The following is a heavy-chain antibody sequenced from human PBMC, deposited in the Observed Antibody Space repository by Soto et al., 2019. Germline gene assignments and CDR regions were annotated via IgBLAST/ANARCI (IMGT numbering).Heavy chain of an antibody. Sequence: SETLSLTCAVSGGSISSSNWWSWVRQPPGKGLEWIGEIYHSGSTNYNPSLKSRVTISVDKSKNQFSLKLGSVTAADTAVYYCAGWGRIAAAGQNYYGMDVWGQGTTVTVSS. CDR2: IYHSGST. V-gene: IGHV4-4*02. J-gene: IGHJ6*02. CDR3: AGWGRIAAAGQNYYGMDV. D-gene: IGHD6-13*01. CDR1: GGSISSSNW.